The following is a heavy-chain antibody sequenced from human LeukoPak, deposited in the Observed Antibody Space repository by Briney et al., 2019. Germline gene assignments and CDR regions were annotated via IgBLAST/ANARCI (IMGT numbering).Heavy chain of an antibody. CDR1: GGTFSSYA. J-gene: IGHJ4*02. V-gene: IGHV1-69*04. Sequence: ASVKVSCKASGGTFSSYAISWVRQAPGQGLEWMGRIIPILGIANYAQKFQGRVTITADKSTSTAYMELSSLRSEDTAVYYCARDSMALYFDYWGQGTLVTVSS. CDR3: ARDSMALYFDY. CDR2: IIPILGIA. D-gene: IGHD5-24*01.